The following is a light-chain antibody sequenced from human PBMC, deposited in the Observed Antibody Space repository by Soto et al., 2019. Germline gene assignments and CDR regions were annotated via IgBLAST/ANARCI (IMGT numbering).Light chain of an antibody. CDR2: DAS. V-gene: IGKV1-39*01. Sequence: DIQMTHSPCSLSASVVDRVTITCRASQSISSYLNWYQQKPGKAPNLLIYDASTLENGVPSRFSGSASGTDFTLTISSLEPEDFAVYYCQQRSNWPITFGQGTQLEIK. J-gene: IGKJ5*01. CDR3: QQRSNWPIT. CDR1: QSISSY.